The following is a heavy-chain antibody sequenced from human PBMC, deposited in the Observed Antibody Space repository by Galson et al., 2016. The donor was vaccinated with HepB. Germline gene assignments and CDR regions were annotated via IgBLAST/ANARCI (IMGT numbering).Heavy chain of an antibody. CDR2: TYHTSNWYS. J-gene: IGHJ4*02. CDR3: ARGHLVVPWAFYFDY. Sequence: AISGARVSSKSAAWNWIRHSPSRGLEWLGRTYHTSNWYSDYAVSVKSRITSNPDTSQNQFSLQLNSVTPEDTAVYYCARGHLVVPWAFYFDYWGQGSLVTVSS. D-gene: IGHD2-15*01. V-gene: IGHV6-1*01. CDR1: GARVSSKSAA.